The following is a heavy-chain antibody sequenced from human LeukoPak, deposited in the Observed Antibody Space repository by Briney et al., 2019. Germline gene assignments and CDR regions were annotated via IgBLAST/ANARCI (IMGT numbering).Heavy chain of an antibody. J-gene: IGHJ5*02. CDR3: VREAGYCAPVCVKTNWFDP. Sequence: GGSLRLSGAASGFPFSSHAMSWVRQPPGKGLEWVAAISNGKTYYADSVRGRFAISRDDSTNTVYLHMNSLRDEDTALYHCVREAGYCAPVCVKTNWFDPWGQGTLVTVSS. V-gene: IGHV3-23*01. CDR2: ISNGKT. D-gene: IGHD2-15*01. CDR1: GFPFSSHA.